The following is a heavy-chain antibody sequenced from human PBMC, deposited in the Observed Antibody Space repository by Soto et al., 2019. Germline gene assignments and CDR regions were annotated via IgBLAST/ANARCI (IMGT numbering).Heavy chain of an antibody. CDR2: ISGSGGST. CDR1: GFTLSSYA. Sequence: GGSLGLSCAASGFTLSSYAMSWVRQAPGKGLEWVSAISGSGGSTYYADSVKGRFTISRDNSKNTLYLQMNSLRAEDTAVYYCAKDRGVAGHYYYYGMDVWGQGTTVTVSS. J-gene: IGHJ6*02. CDR3: AKDRGVAGHYYYYGMDV. D-gene: IGHD6-19*01. V-gene: IGHV3-23*01.